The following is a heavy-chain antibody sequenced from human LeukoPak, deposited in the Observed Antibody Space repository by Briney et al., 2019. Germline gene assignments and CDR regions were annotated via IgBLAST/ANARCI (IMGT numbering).Heavy chain of an antibody. CDR1: GYTLTELS. CDR3: ARTLRDGYNPFDY. V-gene: IGHV1-18*01. Sequence: ASVKVSCKVSGYTLTELSMHWVRQAPGQGLEWMGWISAYNGNTNYAQKLQGRVTMTTDTSTSTAYMELRSLRSDDTAVYYCARTLRDGYNPFDYWGQGTLVTVSS. J-gene: IGHJ4*02. D-gene: IGHD5-24*01. CDR2: ISAYNGNT.